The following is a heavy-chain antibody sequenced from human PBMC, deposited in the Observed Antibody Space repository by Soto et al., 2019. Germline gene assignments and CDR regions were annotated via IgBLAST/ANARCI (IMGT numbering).Heavy chain of an antibody. CDR3: ARGSKGSSWFSASYHFDS. J-gene: IGHJ4*02. Sequence: QVQLVESGGGLVMPGGSLRLSCAASAFTFSDYYMTWIRQAPGKGLEWVSYITSRGTTVYYADSVKGRFTISRDNTKNSLYLQMNSLRAEDTAVYYCARGSKGSSWFSASYHFDSWGQGTLVTVSS. V-gene: IGHV3-11*01. CDR1: AFTFSDYY. CDR2: ITSRGTTV. D-gene: IGHD6-13*01.